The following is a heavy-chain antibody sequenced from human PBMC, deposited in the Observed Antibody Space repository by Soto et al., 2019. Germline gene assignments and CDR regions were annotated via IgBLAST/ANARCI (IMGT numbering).Heavy chain of an antibody. CDR1: GFIFSNYW. V-gene: IGHV3-23*01. CDR2: INGSGSRK. D-gene: IGHD4-17*01. J-gene: IGHJ4*02. Sequence: GGSLRLSCAASGFIFSNYWMSWVRQAPGKGLEWVSNINGSGSRKYYADSVKGRFTISRDNSKNTLYLQMNSLRAEDTAVYYCAKEPVTFYYFDYWGQGTLVTVSS. CDR3: AKEPVTFYYFDY.